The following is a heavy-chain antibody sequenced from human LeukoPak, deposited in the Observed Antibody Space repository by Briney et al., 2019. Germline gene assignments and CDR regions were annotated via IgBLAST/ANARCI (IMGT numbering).Heavy chain of an antibody. CDR2: VNHGGTH. Sequence: KSSETLSLTCTVSGGSFSGYYWNWIRQSPGKGLEWIGEVNHGGTHNYNPSLKSRVTISILGSKNQFSLKLSSVTAADTAVYYCARGVYIAAAQYGYWGQGTLVTVSS. D-gene: IGHD6-13*01. CDR3: ARGVYIAAAQYGY. V-gene: IGHV4-34*01. CDR1: GGSFSGYY. J-gene: IGHJ4*02.